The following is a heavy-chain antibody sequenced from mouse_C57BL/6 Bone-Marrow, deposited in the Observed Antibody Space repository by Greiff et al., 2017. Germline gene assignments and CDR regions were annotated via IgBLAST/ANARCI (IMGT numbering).Heavy chain of an antibody. V-gene: IGHV1-50*01. CDR3: ASGYYGSSYYYFDY. CDR2: IDPSDSYT. CDR1: GYTFTSYW. Sequence: QVQLQQPGAELVKPGASVKLSCKASGYTFTSYWMQWVKQRPGQGLEWIGEIDPSDSYTNYNQKFKGKATLTVDTSSSTAYMQLSSLPSEDSAVYYCASGYYGSSYYYFDYWGQGTTLTVSS. D-gene: IGHD1-1*01. J-gene: IGHJ2*01.